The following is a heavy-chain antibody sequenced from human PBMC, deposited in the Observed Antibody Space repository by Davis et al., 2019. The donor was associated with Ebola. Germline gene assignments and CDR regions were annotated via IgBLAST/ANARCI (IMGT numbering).Heavy chain of an antibody. J-gene: IGHJ6*02. V-gene: IGHV3-74*01. Sequence: HTGGSLRLSCAASGFTFSSYWMHWVRQAPGKGLVWVSRINSDGSSTSYADSVKGRFTISRDNAKNTLYLQMNSLRAEDTAVYYCTRDPADTVTTFYYYYGMDVWGQGTTVTVSS. CDR3: TRDPADTVTTFYYYYGMDV. CDR1: GFTFSSYW. CDR2: INSDGSST. D-gene: IGHD4-17*01.